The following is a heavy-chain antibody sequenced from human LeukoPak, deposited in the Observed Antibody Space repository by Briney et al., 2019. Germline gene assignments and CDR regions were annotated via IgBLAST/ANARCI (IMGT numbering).Heavy chain of an antibody. J-gene: IGHJ4*02. Sequence: GGSLRLSCAASGFTFSSYAMHWVRQAPGKGLEWVAVISYDGSNKYYADSVKGRFTISRDNSKNTLYLQMNSLRAEDTAVYYCARADALVELGYWGQGTQVTVSS. D-gene: IGHD3-3*02. CDR3: ARADALVELGY. CDR2: ISYDGSNK. CDR1: GFTFSSYA. V-gene: IGHV3-30*04.